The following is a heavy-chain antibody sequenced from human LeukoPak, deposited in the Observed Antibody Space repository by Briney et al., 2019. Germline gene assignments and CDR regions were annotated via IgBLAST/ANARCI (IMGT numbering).Heavy chain of an antibody. CDR1: GGSISSYY. V-gene: IGHV4-59*08. J-gene: IGHJ4*02. D-gene: IGHD3-22*01. CDR2: IYYSGST. CDR3: ARYDYPADYYDSSAYYGDY. Sequence: SETLSLTCTVSGGSISSYYWSWIRQPPGKGLEWIGYIYYSGSTNYNPSLKSRVTISVDTSKNQFSLKLSSVTAADTAVYYCARYDYPADYYDSSAYYGDYWGQGTLVTVSS.